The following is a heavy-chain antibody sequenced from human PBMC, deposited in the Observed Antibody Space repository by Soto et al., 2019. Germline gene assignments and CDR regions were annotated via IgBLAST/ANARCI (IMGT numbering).Heavy chain of an antibody. CDR3: ARGGAGRPDY. V-gene: IGHV3-48*02. Sequence: PGGSLRLSCAASGFGFSGYGMNWVRQAPGKGLEWVAYISSSSGNPTYAASVRGRFTISRDNAKNSLYLQMNSLRDEDTAIYYCARGGAGRPDYWVQGTLVTVSS. D-gene: IGHD1-1*01. CDR2: ISSSSGNP. CDR1: GFGFSGYG. J-gene: IGHJ4*02.